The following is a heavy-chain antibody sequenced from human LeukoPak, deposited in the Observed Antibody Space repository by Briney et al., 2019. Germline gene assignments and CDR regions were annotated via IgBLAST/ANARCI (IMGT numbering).Heavy chain of an antibody. V-gene: IGHV3-30*03. Sequence: GRSLRLSCAASGFTFSSYGMHWVRQAPGKGLEWVAVISYDGSNKYYADSVKGRFTISRDNSKNTLYLQMNGLRTEDTAVYYCARHPPATFDYWGQGTLVTVSS. CDR1: GFTFSSYG. CDR2: ISYDGSNK. CDR3: ARHPPATFDY. J-gene: IGHJ4*02.